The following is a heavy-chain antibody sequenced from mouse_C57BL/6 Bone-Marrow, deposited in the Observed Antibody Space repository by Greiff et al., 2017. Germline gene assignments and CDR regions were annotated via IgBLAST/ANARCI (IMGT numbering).Heavy chain of an antibody. Sequence: VQLQQSGPELVKPGASVKISCKASGYTFTDYYMNWVKQSHGKSLEWIGDINPNNGGTSYNQKFKGKATLTVDKSSSTAYMELRSLTSEDSAVYYCARGVYYYGRGFAYWGQGTLVTVSA. J-gene: IGHJ3*01. CDR1: GYTFTDYY. D-gene: IGHD1-1*01. CDR3: ARGVYYYGRGFAY. V-gene: IGHV1-26*01. CDR2: INPNNGGT.